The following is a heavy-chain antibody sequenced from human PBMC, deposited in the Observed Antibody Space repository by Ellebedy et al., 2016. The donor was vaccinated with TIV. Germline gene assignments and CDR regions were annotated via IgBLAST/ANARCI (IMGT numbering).Heavy chain of an antibody. D-gene: IGHD3-10*01. CDR3: VKQTNPGINPSN. CDR1: GYSFSTYW. J-gene: IGHJ4*02. V-gene: IGHV5-51*01. CDR2: IYPADSET. Sequence: PGGSLRLSCKGSGYSFSTYWIGWVRQLPGKGLEWMATIYPADSETRYSPSCQGQVTISADKSISTAYLQWSSLKASDTAMYYCVKQTNPGINPSNWGQGTLVTVSS.